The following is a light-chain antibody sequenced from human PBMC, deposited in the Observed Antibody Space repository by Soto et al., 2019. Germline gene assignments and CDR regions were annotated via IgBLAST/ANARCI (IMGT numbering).Light chain of an antibody. CDR2: DAS. CDR1: QSADTY. V-gene: IGKV3-11*01. CDR3: QQRSDWPLIT. Sequence: EIVLPHSPATLSLSPGEISTLSFRASQSADTYLAWYQQKPGQAPRLLIYDASTRATGIPARFSGSGSGTDFTLTISSLEPEDCALYFCQQRSDWPLITVGQGTRLEI. J-gene: IGKJ5*01.